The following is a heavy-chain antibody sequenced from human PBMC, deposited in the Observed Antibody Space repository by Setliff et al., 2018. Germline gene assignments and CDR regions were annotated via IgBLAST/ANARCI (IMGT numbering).Heavy chain of an antibody. Sequence: GASVKVSCKASGGTFSSYAISWVRQAPGQGLEWMGGIIPILGIANYAQKFQGRVTITADKSTSTAYMELSSLRSEDTAVYYCARGLAYCSGDCFLRTGFDYWGQGTLVTVS. D-gene: IGHD2-21*02. CDR1: GGTFSSYA. J-gene: IGHJ4*02. V-gene: IGHV1-69*10. CDR2: IIPILGIA. CDR3: ARGLAYCSGDCFLRTGFDY.